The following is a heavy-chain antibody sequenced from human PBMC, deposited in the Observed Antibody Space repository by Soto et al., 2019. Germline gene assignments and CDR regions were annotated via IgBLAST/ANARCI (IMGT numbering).Heavy chain of an antibody. J-gene: IGHJ5*02. CDR2: ISYDGSNK. CDR3: ARGGSIPGARNHSLDP. Sequence: QVQLVESGGGVVQPGRSLRLSCAASGFTFSSYAMHWVRQAPGKGLEWVAVISYDGSNKYYADSVKGRFTISRDNSKNTRSLRMSRLRTQDTAPYYCARGGSIPGARNHSLDPSGHGTLVTVSS. V-gene: IGHV3-30-3*01. CDR1: GFTFSSYA. D-gene: IGHD2-15*01.